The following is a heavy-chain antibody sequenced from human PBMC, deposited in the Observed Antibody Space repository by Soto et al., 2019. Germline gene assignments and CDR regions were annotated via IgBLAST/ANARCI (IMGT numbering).Heavy chain of an antibody. D-gene: IGHD6-19*01. CDR1: GFTFSSYA. V-gene: IGHV3-30*04. J-gene: IGHJ1*01. CDR2: ISYDGSNK. CDR3: ARDSSGGSGWYLLGGYFQH. Sequence: QVQLVESGGGVVQPGRSLRLSCAASGFTFSSYAMNWVRQAPGKGLEWVAVISYDGSNKYYADSVKGRFTISRDNSKNTLYLQMNSLRAEDMAVYYCARDSSGGSGWYLLGGYFQHWGQGTLVTVSS.